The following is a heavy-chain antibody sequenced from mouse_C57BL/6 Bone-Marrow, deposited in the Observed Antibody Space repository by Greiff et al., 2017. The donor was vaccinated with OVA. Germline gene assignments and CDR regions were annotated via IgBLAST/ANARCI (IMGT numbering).Heavy chain of an antibody. Sequence: QVQLQQPGAELVKPGASVKLSCKASGYTFTSYWMHWVKQRPGQGLEWIGMIHPNSGSTNYNEKFKSKAKLTVDKSSSTAYMQLSSLTSEDAAVYYCARDPAWFAYWGQGTLVTVSA. J-gene: IGHJ3*01. CDR3: ARDPAWFAY. V-gene: IGHV1-64*01. CDR1: GYTFTSYW. CDR2: IHPNSGST.